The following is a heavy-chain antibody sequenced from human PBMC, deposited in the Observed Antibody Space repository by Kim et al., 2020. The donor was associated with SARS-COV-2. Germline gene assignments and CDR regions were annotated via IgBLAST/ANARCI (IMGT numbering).Heavy chain of an antibody. CDR1: GLLFSSQA. CDR2: IYLGGGRT. V-gene: IGHV3-23*03. J-gene: IGHJ4*02. Sequence: GGSLRLSCAVPGLLFSSQAMSWVRQAPGKGLEWVSVIYLGGGRTYYADSVKGRFTISRDISKNTLSLQMDSLRAEDTAVYYCAKHHYSSGDYSTHVGDFDYWGQGALVTVSS. CDR3: AKHHYSSGDYSTHVGDFDY. D-gene: IGHD3-10*01.